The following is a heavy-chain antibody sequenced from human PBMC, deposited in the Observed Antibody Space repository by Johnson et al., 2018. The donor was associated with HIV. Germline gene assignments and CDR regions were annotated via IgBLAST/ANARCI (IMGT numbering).Heavy chain of an antibody. CDR3: VRDSGLGAPGPFDI. D-gene: IGHD1-26*01. CDR2: ISGSGGST. Sequence: EVQVVESGGGLVQPGGSLRLSCAASGLTFSSYAMSWVRQAPGKGLAWVSSISGSGGSTYYAASVTGRFTISRDNAKNSLYLQMNSLRAGDTAVYYCVRDSGLGAPGPFDIWGQGTMVTVSS. CDR1: GLTFSSYA. V-gene: IGHV3-23*04. J-gene: IGHJ3*02.